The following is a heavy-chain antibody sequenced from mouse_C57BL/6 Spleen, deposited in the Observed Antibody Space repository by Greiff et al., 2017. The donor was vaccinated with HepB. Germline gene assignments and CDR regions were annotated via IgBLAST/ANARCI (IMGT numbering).Heavy chain of an antibody. D-gene: IGHD1-1*01. CDR2: INPYNGGT. Sequence: EVQLVESGPVLVKPGASVKMSCKASGYTFTDYYMNWVKQSHGKSLEWIGVINPYNGGTSYNQKFKGKATLTVDKSSSTAYMELNSLTSEDSAVYYCARSTTVVATGYYYAMDYWGQGTSVTVSS. CDR3: ARSTTVVATGYYYAMDY. V-gene: IGHV1-19*01. CDR1: GYTFTDYY. J-gene: IGHJ4*01.